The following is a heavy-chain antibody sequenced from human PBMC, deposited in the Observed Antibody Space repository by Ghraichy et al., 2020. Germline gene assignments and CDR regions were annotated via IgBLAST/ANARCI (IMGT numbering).Heavy chain of an antibody. CDR1: GGSFSGYY. J-gene: IGHJ5*02. CDR2: INHSGST. D-gene: IGHD3-10*01. Sequence: SETLSLTCAVYGGSFSGYYWSWIRQPPGKGLEWIGEINHSGSTNYNPSLKSRVTISVDTSKNQFSLKLSSVTAADTAVYYCARAYYGSGSTFSPRGQGTLVTVSS. CDR3: ARAYYGSGSTFSP. V-gene: IGHV4-34*01.